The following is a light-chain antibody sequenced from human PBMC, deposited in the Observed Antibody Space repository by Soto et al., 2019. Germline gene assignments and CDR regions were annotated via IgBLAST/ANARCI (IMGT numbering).Light chain of an antibody. Sequence: EIVLTQSPGTLSLSPGERATLSCRASQSVSSTFLAWYQQKPGQAPRLLIYAASSRATGIPDRFSGSGSGTDFTLAIIRLEPEDFAVYYCQQYGNSLFSFGPGTKVDIK. V-gene: IGKV3-20*01. J-gene: IGKJ3*01. CDR3: QQYGNSLFS. CDR1: QSVSSTF. CDR2: AAS.